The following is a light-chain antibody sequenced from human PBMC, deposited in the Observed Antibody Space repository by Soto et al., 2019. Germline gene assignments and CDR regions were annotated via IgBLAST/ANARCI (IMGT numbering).Light chain of an antibody. V-gene: IGKV3-15*01. CDR1: QSVSLN. CDR3: QQYDNWPPFT. CDR2: GAS. Sequence: EIVMTQSPATLSLSPGDRATLSCRASQSVSLNLAWYQQKPGQAPRLLIYGASVRATGVPVRFSGSGSGTEFTLAVSSLQSEDFAVYYCQQYDNWPPFTFGPGTKVDLK. J-gene: IGKJ3*01.